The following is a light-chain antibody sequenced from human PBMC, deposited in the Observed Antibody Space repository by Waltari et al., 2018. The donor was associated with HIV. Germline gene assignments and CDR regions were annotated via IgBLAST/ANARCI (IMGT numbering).Light chain of an antibody. V-gene: IGLV1-51*01. CDR2: DNN. CDR3: GTWDTSLSAGV. CDR1: SSNIANNY. J-gene: IGLJ2*01. Sequence: QSVLTQPPAVSAAPGQTVTISCSGSSSNIANNYVSWYQQLPGTAPKPLNYDNNRRSSGIPDRFSGSKSGTSATLAIAGLQTGDEADYYCGTWDTSLSAGVFGGGTKVTVL.